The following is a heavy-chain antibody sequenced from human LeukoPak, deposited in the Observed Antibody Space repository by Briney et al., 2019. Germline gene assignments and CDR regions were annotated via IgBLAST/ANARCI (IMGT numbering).Heavy chain of an antibody. V-gene: IGHV1-18*01. D-gene: IGHD2-15*01. CDR2: ISAYNGNT. CDR3: ARDKEPKYCSGGSCLYYYYYYMDV. J-gene: IGHJ6*03. Sequence: ASAKVSCKASGYTFTSYGISWVRQAPGQGLEWMGWISAYNGNTNYAQKLQGRVTMTTDTSTSTAYMELRSRRSDDTAVYYCARDKEPKYCSGGSCLYYYYYYMDVWGKGTTVTVSS. CDR1: GYTFTSYG.